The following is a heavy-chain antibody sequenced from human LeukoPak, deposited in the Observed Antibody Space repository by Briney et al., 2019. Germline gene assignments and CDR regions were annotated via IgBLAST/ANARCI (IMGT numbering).Heavy chain of an antibody. CDR2: ISPYNGNT. CDR1: GYDFTSVG. J-gene: IGHJ4*02. V-gene: IGHV1-18*01. CDR3: ARAGSGSGWYFDY. Sequence: ASVKVSCKASGYDFTSVGITWVRQAPGQGLEWMGWISPYNGNTRYVQKLQGRVTMTTDTSTSTAHMELRSLRFDDTAVYYCARAGSGSGWYFDYWGQGTLVTVSS. D-gene: IGHD6-19*01.